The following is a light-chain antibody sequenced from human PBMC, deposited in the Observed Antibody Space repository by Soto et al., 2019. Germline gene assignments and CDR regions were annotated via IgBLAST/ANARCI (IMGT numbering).Light chain of an antibody. J-gene: IGKJ3*01. Sequence: DIQLTQSPSFLSASVGGRVTITCRASQDIKNYLAWYQKKPGKATNLLIYAAFTLQSGVPSRFGGSGSGTEFTLTISSLQPEDFATYYCKQLNDYPFAFGPGAKVDIK. CDR3: KQLNDYPFA. V-gene: IGKV1-9*01. CDR2: AAF. CDR1: QDIKNY.